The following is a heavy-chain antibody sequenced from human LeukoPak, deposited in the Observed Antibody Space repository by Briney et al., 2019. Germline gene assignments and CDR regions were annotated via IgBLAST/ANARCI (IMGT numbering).Heavy chain of an antibody. V-gene: IGHV4-59*08. CDR2: IYYSGST. CDR3: ASIGDYHWYFDL. CDR1: GGSISSYY. D-gene: IGHD4-17*01. Sequence: PSETLSLTCTVSGGSISSYYWSWIRQPPGKGLEWIGYIYYSGSTNYNPSPKSRVTISVDTSKNQFSLKLSSVTAADTAVYYCASIGDYHWYFDLWGRGTLVTVSS. J-gene: IGHJ2*01.